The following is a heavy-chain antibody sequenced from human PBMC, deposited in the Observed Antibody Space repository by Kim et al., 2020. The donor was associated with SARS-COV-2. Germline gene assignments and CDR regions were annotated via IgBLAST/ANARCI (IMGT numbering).Heavy chain of an antibody. CDR1: GYSISSGYY. CDR2: IYHSGST. V-gene: IGHV4-38-2*02. Sequence: SETLSRTCTVSGYSISSGYYWGWIRQPPGKGLEWIGSIYHSGSTYYNPSLKSRVTISVDTSKNQFSLKLSSVTAADTAVYYCAKVMSGFDPWGQGTLVTVSS. CDR3: AKVMSGFDP. J-gene: IGHJ5*02.